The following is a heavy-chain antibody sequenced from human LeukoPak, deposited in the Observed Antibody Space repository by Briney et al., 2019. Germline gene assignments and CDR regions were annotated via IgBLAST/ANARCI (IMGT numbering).Heavy chain of an antibody. J-gene: IGHJ5*02. D-gene: IGHD6-13*01. Sequence: GGSLRLSCAASGFTFSTHWMRWVRHVPGKGLLWVSRINSDGSITNYADSVKGRFTISRDNVKNTLYLQMNSLRVEDTAVYYCTRDRSTLNWFDPWGQGTQVTVSS. V-gene: IGHV3-74*01. CDR3: TRDRSTLNWFDP. CDR1: GFTFSTHW. CDR2: INSDGSIT.